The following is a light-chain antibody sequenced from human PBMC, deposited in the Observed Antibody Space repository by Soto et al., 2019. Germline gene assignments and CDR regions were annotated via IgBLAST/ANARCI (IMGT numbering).Light chain of an antibody. CDR1: SSDVGSYNY. CDR2: DVS. CDR3: SSYAGSFYV. Sequence: QSALTQRASVSGSPGQSITLSCTGTSSDVGSYNYVSWYQQHPGKAPKLMIHDVSYRPSGVSNRFSGSKSGNTASLTISGLQAEDEADYYCSSYAGSFYVFGTGTKVTVL. V-gene: IGLV2-14*03. J-gene: IGLJ1*01.